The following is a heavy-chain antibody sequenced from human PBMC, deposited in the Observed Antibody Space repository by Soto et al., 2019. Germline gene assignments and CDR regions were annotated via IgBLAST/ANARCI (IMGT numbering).Heavy chain of an antibody. CDR1: GFTFSSYG. D-gene: IGHD3-22*01. Sequence: PGGSLRLPCAASGFTFSSYGMHCVRQAPGKGLEWVAVIWYDGSNKYYADSVMGRFTISRDNSKNPLYLQMNSLRAEDTAVYYCARGGIFMIVVAPFDYWGQGTLVTVS. V-gene: IGHV3-33*01. CDR3: ARGGIFMIVVAPFDY. J-gene: IGHJ4*02. CDR2: IWYDGSNK.